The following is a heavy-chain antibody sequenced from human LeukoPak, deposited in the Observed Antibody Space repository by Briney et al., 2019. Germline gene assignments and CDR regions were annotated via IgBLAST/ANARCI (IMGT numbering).Heavy chain of an antibody. D-gene: IGHD6-19*01. CDR1: GFTFSSYA. V-gene: IGHV3-23*01. Sequence: GGSLRLSCEASGFTFSSYAMSWVRQAPGKGLEWVSSISSSGGSTFFADSVKGRFTISRDNSKNTLFLQMNNLRAEDTAIYYCSLQGGSSDWSFFHYWGQGTLVTVSS. CDR2: ISSSGGST. J-gene: IGHJ4*02. CDR3: SLQGGSSDWSFFHY.